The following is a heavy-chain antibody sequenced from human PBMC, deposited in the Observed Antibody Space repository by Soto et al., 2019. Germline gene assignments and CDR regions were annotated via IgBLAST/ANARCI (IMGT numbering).Heavy chain of an antibody. J-gene: IGHJ4*02. CDR1: GYTFPSYW. Sequence: GESLKISCKGSGYTFPSYWIGWVRQMPGKGLEWMGIIYPGDSDARYSPSFQGQVTISVDRSISTAYLHLSSLKASDTAMYYCARQGPLLGYCESTSCHYDYWGQGTLVTVSS. CDR3: ARQGPLLGYCESTSCHYDY. D-gene: IGHD2-2*01. V-gene: IGHV5-51*01. CDR2: IYPGDSDA.